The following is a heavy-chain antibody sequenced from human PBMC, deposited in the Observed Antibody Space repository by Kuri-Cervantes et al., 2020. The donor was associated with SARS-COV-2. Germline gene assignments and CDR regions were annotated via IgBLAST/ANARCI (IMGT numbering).Heavy chain of an antibody. Sequence: GESLKISCAASGFTFNRHPMNWVRQAPGKGLEWVSYIHNSLDVIYYADSVRGRFTISRDNARNSLYLQMNSLRVDDTAVYYRTRDQRSGNMDVWGQGTTVTVSS. J-gene: IGHJ6*02. CDR3: TRDQRSGNMDV. D-gene: IGHD6-25*01. V-gene: IGHV3-48*04. CDR1: GFTFNRHP. CDR2: IHNSLDVI.